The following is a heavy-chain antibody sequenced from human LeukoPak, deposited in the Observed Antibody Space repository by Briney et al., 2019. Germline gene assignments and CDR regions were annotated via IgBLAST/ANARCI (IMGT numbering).Heavy chain of an antibody. Sequence: RAGGSLRLSCAASGFTFRSFGMHWVRQAPGKGLEWVAFIRYDGNAKYYTDSLRGRFIISRDNSKNTVYLQMSSLRPEDTAVYFCAKEGYTGTWHYFDSWGQGTLITVSS. CDR3: AKEGYTGTWHYFDS. CDR1: GFTFRSFG. V-gene: IGHV3-30*02. D-gene: IGHD1-14*01. CDR2: IRYDGNAK. J-gene: IGHJ4*02.